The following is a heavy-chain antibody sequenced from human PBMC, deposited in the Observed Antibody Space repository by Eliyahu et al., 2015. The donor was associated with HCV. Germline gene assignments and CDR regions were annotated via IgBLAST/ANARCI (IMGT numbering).Heavy chain of an antibody. D-gene: IGHD1-26*01. V-gene: IGHV3-33*01. CDR3: ARDRSGTSGTFFDY. Sequence: QVHLLESGGGVVQPGRSLXLSCAASGFXFSTYGXHWVRQAPGKGLEWVAVTWYDGSNKYYADSVKGRFTISRDNSKKTLYLQMNSLRAEDTAVYYCARDRSGTSGTFFDYWGQGTLVTVSS. CDR1: GFXFSTYG. CDR2: TWYDGSNK. J-gene: IGHJ4*02.